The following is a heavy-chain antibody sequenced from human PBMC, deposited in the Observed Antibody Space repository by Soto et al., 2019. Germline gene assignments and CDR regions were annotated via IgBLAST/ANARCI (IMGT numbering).Heavy chain of an antibody. J-gene: IGHJ4*02. CDR1: GGSFNRHT. CDR3: ARAHYGDYVTY. V-gene: IGHV1-8*01. D-gene: IGHD4-17*01. Sequence: QVQLVQSGAEVRKPGSSVRVSCKASGGSFNRHTISWVRQAPGQGLEWMGGMNPNSGNTGYAQKFQGRVTMTRNTSISTAYMELSSLRSEDTAVYYCARAHYGDYVTYWGQGTLVTVSS. CDR2: MNPNSGNT.